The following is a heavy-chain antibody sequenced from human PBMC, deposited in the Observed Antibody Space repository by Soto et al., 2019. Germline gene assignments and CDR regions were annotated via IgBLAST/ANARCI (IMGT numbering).Heavy chain of an antibody. D-gene: IGHD3-9*01. Sequence: QVQLVQTGAEVKKPGASVKVSCEASGYNFIDYYIHWVRQAPGQGFEWVGMISPKSGGTNSAQKFEGRVTMTWDTSLNTAYMELSSLKSDDTAVYYCARPPGYISDWYYFDLWGQGTRVTVSS. V-gene: IGHV1-2*02. CDR1: GYNFIDYY. CDR3: ARPPGYISDWYYFDL. J-gene: IGHJ4*02. CDR2: ISPKSGGT.